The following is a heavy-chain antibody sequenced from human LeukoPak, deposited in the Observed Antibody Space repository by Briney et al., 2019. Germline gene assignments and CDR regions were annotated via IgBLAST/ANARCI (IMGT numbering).Heavy chain of an antibody. V-gene: IGHV1-69*04. J-gene: IGHJ5*02. CDR2: TIPILGIA. D-gene: IGHD2-2*01. CDR3: ARDRGYCSSTSCYYWFDP. Sequence: ASVKVSCKASGGTFSSYTISWVRQAPGQGLEWMGRTIPILGIANYAQKFQGRVTITADKSTSTAYMELSSLRSEDTAVYYCARDRGYCSSTSCYYWFDPWGQGTLVTVSS. CDR1: GGTFSSYT.